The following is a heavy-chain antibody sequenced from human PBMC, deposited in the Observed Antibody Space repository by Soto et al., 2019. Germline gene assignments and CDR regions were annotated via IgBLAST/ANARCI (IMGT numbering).Heavy chain of an antibody. CDR1: GGSISSYY. CDR3: ARSDGSY. CDR2: IYYSGST. V-gene: IGHV4-59*01. J-gene: IGHJ4*02. Sequence: QVQLQESGPGLVKPSETLSLTCTVSGGSISSYYWSWIRQPPGKVLEWIGYIYYSGSTNYNPSLKSRVTISVDTSKNQFSLKLSSVTAADTAVYYCARSDGSYWGQGTLVTVSS.